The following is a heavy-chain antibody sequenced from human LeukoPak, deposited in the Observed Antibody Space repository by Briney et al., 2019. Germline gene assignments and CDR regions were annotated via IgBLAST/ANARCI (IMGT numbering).Heavy chain of an antibody. V-gene: IGHV3-9*01. Sequence: GRSLRLSCAASGFTFDDYAMHWVRQAPGKGLEWVSGISWNSGSIGYADSVKGRFTISRDNAKNSLYLQMNSLRAEDTVLYYCAKDPTVTTSYGMDVWGQGTTVTVSS. CDR2: ISWNSGSI. J-gene: IGHJ6*02. D-gene: IGHD4-17*01. CDR3: AKDPTVTTSYGMDV. CDR1: GFTFDDYA.